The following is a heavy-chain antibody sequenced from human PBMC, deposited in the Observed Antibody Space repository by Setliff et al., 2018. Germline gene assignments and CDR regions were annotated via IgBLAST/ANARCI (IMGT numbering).Heavy chain of an antibody. CDR1: GYTFTVYT. Sequence: ASVKVSCKVSGYTFTVYTMNWVRQAPGQGLEWMGWINTYTGSPTYAQGFTGRFVFSLDTSVSTAYLQISSLKAEDTAVYYCARDSSGWSGFSRLVGVYYYYMDVWGKGTTVTVSS. D-gene: IGHD6-19*01. CDR3: ARDSSGWSGFSRLVGVYYYYMDV. J-gene: IGHJ6*03. CDR2: INTYTGSP. V-gene: IGHV7-4-1*02.